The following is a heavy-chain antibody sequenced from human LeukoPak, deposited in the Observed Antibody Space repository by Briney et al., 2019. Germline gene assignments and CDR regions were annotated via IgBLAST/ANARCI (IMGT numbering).Heavy chain of an antibody. CDR2: IYPGNSDT. CDR1: GYRLSNYW. D-gene: IGHD6-6*01. Sequence: GESLKISCKGSGYRLSNYWIGWVRQMPGKGLEWMGIIYPGNSDTRYSPSFRGQVTISADKSISTAYLQWSSLKASDTAMYYCASQYSGSNFDYWGQGTLVTVSS. J-gene: IGHJ4*02. V-gene: IGHV5-51*01. CDR3: ASQYSGSNFDY.